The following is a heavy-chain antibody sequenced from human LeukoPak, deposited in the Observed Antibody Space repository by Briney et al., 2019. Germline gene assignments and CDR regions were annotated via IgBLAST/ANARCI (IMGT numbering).Heavy chain of an antibody. CDR2: IRYDGSNK. CDR1: GFTFSSYG. V-gene: IGHV3-30*02. J-gene: IGHJ4*02. Sequence: GGSLKLSCAASGFTFSSYGMHWVRQAPGKGLEWVAFIRYDGSNKYYADSVKGRFTISRGNSKNTLYLQMNSLRAEDTAVYYCAKSGSSGYYYEGYYFDYWGQGTLVTVSS. D-gene: IGHD3-22*01. CDR3: AKSGSSGYYYEGYYFDY.